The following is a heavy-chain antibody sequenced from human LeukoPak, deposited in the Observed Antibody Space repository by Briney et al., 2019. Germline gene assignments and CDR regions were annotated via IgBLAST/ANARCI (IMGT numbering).Heavy chain of an antibody. CDR2: INHTGST. CDR3: ASDSSGYYYVH. D-gene: IGHD3-22*01. J-gene: IGHJ4*02. Sequence: SETLSLTCAVYGGSFSGYYWSWIRQPPGKGLEWIGEINHTGSTNYNPSLKSRVTISVDTSKNQFSLKLSSVTAADTAVYYCASDSSGYYYVHWGQGTLVTVSS. V-gene: IGHV4-34*01. CDR1: GGSFSGYY.